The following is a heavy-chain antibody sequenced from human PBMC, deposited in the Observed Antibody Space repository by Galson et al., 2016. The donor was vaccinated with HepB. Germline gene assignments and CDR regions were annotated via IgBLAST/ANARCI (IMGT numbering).Heavy chain of an antibody. CDR3: AKALAGGGSDLGRVYGMDV. Sequence: SLRLSCAASGFTFSTYAIHWVRQAPGKGLEWVIVISYGGGSHKYFADSVKGRFTISRDNSKNTVYLQMNSLRAEDTAVYYCAKALAGGGSDLGRVYGMDVWDKRNTVTDSS. CDR2: ISYGGGSHK. V-gene: IGHV3-30-3*01. CDR1: GFTFSTYA. J-gene: IGHJ6*04. D-gene: IGHD2-15*01.